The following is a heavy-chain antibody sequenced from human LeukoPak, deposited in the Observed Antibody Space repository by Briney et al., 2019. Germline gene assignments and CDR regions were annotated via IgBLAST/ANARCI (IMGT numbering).Heavy chain of an antibody. V-gene: IGHV4-39*01. J-gene: IGHJ4*02. CDR3: ARNRGSNFDWSDY. D-gene: IGHD3-9*01. Sequence: PSETLSLTCTVSGGSISASDSFWDWMRQPPGKGPEWIGSIYYSGSTFYNPSLKSRVALSVDTSKNQFSLRLNSVTAADTAVYYRARNRGSNFDWSDYWGQGILVTVSS. CDR1: GGSISASDSF. CDR2: IYYSGST.